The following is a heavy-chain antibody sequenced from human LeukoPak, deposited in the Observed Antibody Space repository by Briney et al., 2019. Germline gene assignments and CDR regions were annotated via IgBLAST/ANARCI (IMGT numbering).Heavy chain of an antibody. Sequence: GGSLRLSCAASGFTVSSNYMSWVRQAPGKGLEWVSVIYSGGSTYYADSVKGRFTISRDNSKNTLYLQMNSLRAEDTAVYYCAKDRPLGGYYDSSGYYNYFDYWGQGTLVTVSS. J-gene: IGHJ4*02. D-gene: IGHD3-22*01. CDR2: IYSGGST. CDR1: GFTVSSNY. CDR3: AKDRPLGGYYDSSGYYNYFDY. V-gene: IGHV3-53*01.